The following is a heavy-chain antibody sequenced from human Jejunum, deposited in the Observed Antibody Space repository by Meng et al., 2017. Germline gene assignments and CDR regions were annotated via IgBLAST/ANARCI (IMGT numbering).Heavy chain of an antibody. J-gene: IGHJ2*01. Sequence: QLQVQESGPGLVKPSETLSLTCTVSGGSISSSRFYWVWIRQPPGMGLEWIGSIDYTEYTHFNASLKSRVTMSIDTSRKQISLMLSSVTAADTAVYYCARGPYTHGHFWYFDLWGRGTLVTVSS. CDR2: IDYTEYT. CDR3: ARGPYTHGHFWYFDL. CDR1: GGSISSSRFY. V-gene: IGHV4-39*01. D-gene: IGHD5-18*01.